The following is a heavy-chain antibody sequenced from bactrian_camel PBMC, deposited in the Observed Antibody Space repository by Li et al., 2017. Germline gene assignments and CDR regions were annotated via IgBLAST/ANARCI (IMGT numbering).Heavy chain of an antibody. CDR1: GDTDSRMC. D-gene: IGHD3*01. V-gene: IGHV3S53*01. J-gene: IGHJ4*01. CDR2: VDLDGDA. Sequence: VQLVESGGGSVQPGGSLRLSCAASGDTDSRMCMAWYRQAPGKEREAVAAVDLDGDADHADSVRGRFFASRDNAKNTLYLQMNDLKPDDSAMYYCAADQGGGYCYTRRPQYEWDYWGQGTQVTVS. CDR3: AADQGGGYCYTRRPQYEWDY.